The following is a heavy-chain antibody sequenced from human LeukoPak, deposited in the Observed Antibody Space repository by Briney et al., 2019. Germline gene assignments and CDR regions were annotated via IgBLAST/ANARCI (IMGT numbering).Heavy chain of an antibody. CDR1: GFTFSDYY. CDR2: ISSSGSTI. Sequence: PGGSLRLSCAASGFTFSDYYMTWIRQAPGKGLEWVSYISSSGSTIYYADSVKGRFTISRDNAKNSLSLQMNSLRAEDTAVYYCARSPAGANYYLDVWGKGTTVTISS. J-gene: IGHJ6*03. CDR3: ARSPAGANYYLDV. D-gene: IGHD1-14*01. V-gene: IGHV3-11*04.